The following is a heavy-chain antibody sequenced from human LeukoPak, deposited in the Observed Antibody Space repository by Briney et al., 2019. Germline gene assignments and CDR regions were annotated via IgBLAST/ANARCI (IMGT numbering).Heavy chain of an antibody. J-gene: IGHJ4*02. CDR1: GGSISSYY. D-gene: IGHD3-10*01. CDR3: ARVRGGEQALQRYFDY. Sequence: PSETLSLTCTVSGGSISSYYWSWIRQPPGKGLEWIGYIYYSGSTNYNPSLKSRVTISVDTSENQFSLKLSSVTAADTAVYYCARVRGGEQALQRYFDYWGQGTLVTVSS. CDR2: IYYSGST. V-gene: IGHV4-59*01.